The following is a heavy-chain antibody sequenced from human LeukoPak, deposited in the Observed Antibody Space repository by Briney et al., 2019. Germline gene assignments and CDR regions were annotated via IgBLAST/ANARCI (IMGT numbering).Heavy chain of an antibody. Sequence: PGRSLRLSCAASGFTFSSYGMHWVRQAPGKGLEWEAVIWYDGSNKYYADSVKGRFTISRGNSKNTLYLQMNSLRAEDTAVYYCARDHGQWLANDAFDIWGQGTMVTVSS. CDR3: ARDHGQWLANDAFDI. D-gene: IGHD6-19*01. CDR1: GFTFSSYG. V-gene: IGHV3-33*01. J-gene: IGHJ3*02. CDR2: IWYDGSNK.